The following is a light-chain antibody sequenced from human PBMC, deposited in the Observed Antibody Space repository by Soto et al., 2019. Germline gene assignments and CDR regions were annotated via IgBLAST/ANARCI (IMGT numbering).Light chain of an antibody. Sequence: EIVMTQSPATLSVSPGERATLSCRASQSVSSNLAWYQQKPGQAPRLLIYGASTRATGTPARFSGSGSGTEFTLTISSLQSEDFAVYYWQQYNNWPPWTFGQGTKVVIK. J-gene: IGKJ1*01. CDR1: QSVSSN. CDR2: GAS. CDR3: QQYNNWPPWT. V-gene: IGKV3-15*01.